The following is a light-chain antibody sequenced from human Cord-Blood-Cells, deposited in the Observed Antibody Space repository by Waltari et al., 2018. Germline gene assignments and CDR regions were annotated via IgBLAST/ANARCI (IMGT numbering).Light chain of an antibody. J-gene: IGKJ4*01. Sequence: EIVLTQSPATLSLSPGERATLSCRASQSVSSYLAWYQQKPGQAPRLLIYDASNRATGIPARFSGSVSVTDVTLTISSLEPEDCAVDYWQQRSTFGGGTKVEIK. CDR1: QSVSSY. CDR3: QQRST. V-gene: IGKV3-11*01. CDR2: DAS.